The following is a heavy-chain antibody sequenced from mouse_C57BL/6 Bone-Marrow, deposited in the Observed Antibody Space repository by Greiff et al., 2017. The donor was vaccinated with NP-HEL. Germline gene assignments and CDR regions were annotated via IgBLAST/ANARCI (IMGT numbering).Heavy chain of an antibody. J-gene: IGHJ4*01. CDR1: GFTFSSYG. D-gene: IGHD1-1*01. V-gene: IGHV5-6*02. Sequence: EVKLMESGGDLVKPGGSLKLSCAASGFTFSSYGMSWVRQTPDKRLEWVATISSGGSYTYYPDSVKGRFTISRDNAKNTLYLQMSSLKSEDTAMYYCARRGDYYGSTYAMDYWGQGTSVTVSS. CDR2: ISSGGSYT. CDR3: ARRGDYYGSTYAMDY.